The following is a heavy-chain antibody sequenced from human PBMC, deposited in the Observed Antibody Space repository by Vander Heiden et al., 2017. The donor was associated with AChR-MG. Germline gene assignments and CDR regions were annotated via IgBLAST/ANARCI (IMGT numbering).Heavy chain of an antibody. V-gene: IGHV3-72*01. CDR1: GFTFSDHH. Sequence: EVQLVESGGGLVQPGGSLRLSCAASGFTFSDHHMGWVRQAPGKGLEWVGRTRNKANSYTTEYAASVKGRFTISRDDSKNSLYLQMNSLKTEDTAVYYCARVYYYDSSGYGANDYWGQGTLVTVSS. D-gene: IGHD3-22*01. J-gene: IGHJ4*02. CDR2: TRNKANSYTT. CDR3: ARVYYYDSSGYGANDY.